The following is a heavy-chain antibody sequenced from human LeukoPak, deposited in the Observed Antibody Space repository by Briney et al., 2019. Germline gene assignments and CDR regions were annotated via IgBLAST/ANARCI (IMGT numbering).Heavy chain of an antibody. V-gene: IGHV4-39*01. D-gene: IGHD3-22*01. J-gene: IGHJ4*02. Sequence: SETLSLTCTVSVASISGSGYYWGWIRQSPGRGLEWIGSIFYTGSTSHNPSLNSRVTISVDTSKNQFSLKLNSVTAADSALYFCARNRHSYDSSGHLGIDYWGQGTLVTVSS. CDR2: IFYTGST. CDR3: ARNRHSYDSSGHLGIDY. CDR1: VASISGSGYY.